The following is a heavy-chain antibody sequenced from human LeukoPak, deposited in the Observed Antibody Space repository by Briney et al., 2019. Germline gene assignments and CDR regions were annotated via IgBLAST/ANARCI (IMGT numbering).Heavy chain of an antibody. J-gene: IGHJ4*02. CDR1: GYTFTIYG. D-gene: IGHD5-24*01. Sequence: ASVTVSCTASGYTFTIYGISWVRQAPGQGLEWMGWINTNTGNPTYAQGFTGRFVFSLDTSVSTAYLQISSLKAEDTAVYYCAFARRDGYNYYFDYWGQGTLVTVSS. CDR3: AFARRDGYNYYFDY. CDR2: INTNTGNP. V-gene: IGHV7-4-1*02.